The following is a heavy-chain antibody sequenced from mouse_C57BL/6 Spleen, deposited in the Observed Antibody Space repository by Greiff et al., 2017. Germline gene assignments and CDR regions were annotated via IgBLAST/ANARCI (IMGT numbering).Heavy chain of an antibody. Sequence: EVKLVESGTVLARPGASVKMSCKTSGYTFTSYWMPWVKQRPGQGLEWIGAIYPGNGDTSYTQKFKGKAKLTAVTSASTAYMELSSLTNEDYEVYYCTRRKNYFFDYWGQGTTLTVSS. CDR2: IYPGNGDT. J-gene: IGHJ2*01. CDR3: TRRKNYFFDY. V-gene: IGHV1-5*01. CDR1: GYTFTSYW. D-gene: IGHD1-1*02.